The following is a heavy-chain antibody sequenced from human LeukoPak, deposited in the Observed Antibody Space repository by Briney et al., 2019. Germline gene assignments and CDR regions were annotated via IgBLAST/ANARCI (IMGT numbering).Heavy chain of an antibody. Sequence: GGSLRLSCAASGFTVSSNYMNWVRQAPGKGLEWVSVIYSGGSTYYADSVKGRFTISRDNSKNTLYLQMNSLRAEDTAVYYCARERRPSDCSSTSCYEYFDYWGQGTLVTVSS. CDR3: ARERRPSDCSSTSCYEYFDY. J-gene: IGHJ4*02. CDR1: GFTVSSNY. CDR2: IYSGGST. D-gene: IGHD2-2*01. V-gene: IGHV3-53*01.